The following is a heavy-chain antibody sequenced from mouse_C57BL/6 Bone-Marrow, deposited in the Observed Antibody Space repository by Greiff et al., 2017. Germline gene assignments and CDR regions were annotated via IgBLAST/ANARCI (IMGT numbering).Heavy chain of an antibody. CDR1: GYTFTSYW. CDR2: IYPSDSET. Sequence: QVQLQQPGAELVRPGSSVKLSCKASGYTFTSYWMDWVKQRPGQGLEWIGNIYPSDSETHYNQKFKDKATLTVDKSSSTAYMQLSSLTSEDSAVYYCARSPYYGHFAYWGQGTLVTVSA. D-gene: IGHD1-1*02. V-gene: IGHV1-61*01. J-gene: IGHJ3*01. CDR3: ARSPYYGHFAY.